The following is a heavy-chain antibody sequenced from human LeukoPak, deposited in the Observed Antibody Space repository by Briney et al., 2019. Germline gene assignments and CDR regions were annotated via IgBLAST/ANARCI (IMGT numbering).Heavy chain of an antibody. V-gene: IGHV3-21*01. D-gene: IGHD6-6*01. CDR3: ARDREYSSSSYIDY. CDR1: GLTFRKYT. J-gene: IGHJ4*02. CDR2: ISNSGTFI. Sequence: GGSLRLSCVASGLTFRKYTMNWVRQAPGKGLEWVSSISNSGTFIYYADSVKGRFTISRDNAKNSLFLQMSSLRADDTAVYYCARDREYSSSSYIDYWGQGTLVTVSS.